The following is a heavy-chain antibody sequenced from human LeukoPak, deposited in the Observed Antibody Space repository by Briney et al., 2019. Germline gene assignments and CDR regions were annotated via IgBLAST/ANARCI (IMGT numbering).Heavy chain of an antibody. D-gene: IGHD2-2*01. CDR1: GFTFDDYA. V-gene: IGHV3-43D*04. Sequence: PGGSLRLSCAASGFTFDDYAMHWVRQAPGKGLEWVSLISWDGGSTYYADSVKRRFTISRDNSKNSLYLQMNSLRAEDTALYYCAKDRDRWRYCSSTSCSPRFDYWGQGTLVTVSS. J-gene: IGHJ4*02. CDR2: ISWDGGST. CDR3: AKDRDRWRYCSSTSCSPRFDY.